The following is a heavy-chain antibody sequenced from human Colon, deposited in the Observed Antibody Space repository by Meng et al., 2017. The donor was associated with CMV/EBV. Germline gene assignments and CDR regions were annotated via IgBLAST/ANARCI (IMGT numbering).Heavy chain of an antibody. CDR3: ARADSDSSGYYGPDF. J-gene: IGHJ3*01. CDR2: INPNSGGT. V-gene: IGHV1-2*02. CDR1: GYTFTDHY. Sequence: ASVKVSCKASGYTFTDHYIQWVRQAPGQGLERMGWINPNSGGTTYEPNFHGRVTLTRDTSISTVYMEVTRLTSDDTAMYYCARADSDSSGYYGPDFWGQGTMVTVSS. D-gene: IGHD3-22*01.